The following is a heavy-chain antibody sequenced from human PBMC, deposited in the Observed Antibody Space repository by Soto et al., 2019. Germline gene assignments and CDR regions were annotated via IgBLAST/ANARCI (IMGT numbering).Heavy chain of an antibody. CDR3: ARVSSSGWNSWFDP. V-gene: IGHV4-4*07. CDR1: GGSISSYY. CDR2: IYTSGST. Sequence: ETLSLTCTVSGGSISSYYWSWIRQPAGKGLEWIGRIYTSGSTNYNPSLKSRVTMSVDTSKNQFSLKLSSVTAADTAVYYCARVSSSGWNSWFDPWGQGTLVTVSS. J-gene: IGHJ5*02. D-gene: IGHD6-19*01.